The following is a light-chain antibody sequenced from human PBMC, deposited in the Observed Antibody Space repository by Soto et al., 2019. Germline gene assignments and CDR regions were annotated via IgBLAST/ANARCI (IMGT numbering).Light chain of an antibody. CDR1: HLISSW. CDR2: KAS. J-gene: IGKJ1*01. CDR3: QQYDKYWT. Sequence: DIQMTQSPSTLSASVGESVTITCRASHLISSWLACYQQQQGDAPQLLIYKASRLDRRVPSRCSGSESGTEFTLTITRLQADDVASYYRQQYDKYWTFGQGTKVDIK. V-gene: IGKV1-5*03.